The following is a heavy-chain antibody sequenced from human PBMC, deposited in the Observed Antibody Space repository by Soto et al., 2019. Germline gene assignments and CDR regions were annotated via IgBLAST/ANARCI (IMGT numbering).Heavy chain of an antibody. CDR3: ARDDTDLDYFDY. CDR2: ISYDGSNK. CDR1: GFTFSSYA. J-gene: IGHJ4*02. Sequence: VGSLRLSCAASGFTFSSYAMHWVRQAPGKGLEWVAVISYDGSNKYYADSVKGRFTISRDNSKNTLYLQMNSLRAEDTAVYYCARDDTDLDYFDYWGQGTLVTVSS. D-gene: IGHD3-22*01. V-gene: IGHV3-30-3*01.